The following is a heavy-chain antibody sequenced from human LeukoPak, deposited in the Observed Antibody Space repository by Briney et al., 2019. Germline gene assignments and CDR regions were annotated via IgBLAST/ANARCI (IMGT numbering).Heavy chain of an antibody. D-gene: IGHD6-19*01. Sequence: SETLSLTCSVSGGSIKGYYWKWVRQPPGKGLEWVGYISYSGNTNYSPSLKSRLTMSVDTSKNQFSLNLRSVTAADTAVYYCARAGSSGWYGEYWGQGTLVTVSS. V-gene: IGHV4-59*01. CDR2: ISYSGNT. CDR1: GGSIKGYY. CDR3: ARAGSSGWYGEY. J-gene: IGHJ4*02.